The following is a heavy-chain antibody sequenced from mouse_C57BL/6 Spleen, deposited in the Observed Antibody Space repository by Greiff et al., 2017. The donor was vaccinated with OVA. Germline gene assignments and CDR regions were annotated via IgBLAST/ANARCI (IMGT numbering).Heavy chain of an antibody. CDR2: IDPSDSYT. CDR3: ARRDGYYDYFDY. J-gene: IGHJ2*01. CDR1: GYTFTSYW. D-gene: IGHD2-3*01. Sequence: QVQLQQPGAELVMPGASVKLSCKASGYTFTSYWMHWVKQRPGQGLEWIGEIDPSDSYTNYNQKFKGKSTLTVDKSSSTAYMQLSSLTSEDSAVDYCARRDGYYDYFDYWGQGTTLTVSS. V-gene: IGHV1-69*01.